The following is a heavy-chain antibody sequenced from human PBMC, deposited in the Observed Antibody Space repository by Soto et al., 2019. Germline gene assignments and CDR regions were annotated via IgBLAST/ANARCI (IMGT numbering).Heavy chain of an antibody. V-gene: IGHV3-7*01. CDR2: IKGDGSGK. D-gene: IGHD5-12*01. CDR1: GFSFRNYY. CDR3: ARGDTAYVEPAH. J-gene: IGHJ4*02. Sequence: EVQLVESGGGLVQPGESLRLSCTASGFSFRNYYMSWVRQAPGKGLEWVANIKGDGSGKYYVDSLKGRFTISRDNAKNSLFLQMNSLRVEDTAVYYCARGDTAYVEPAHWGQGTLVTVSS.